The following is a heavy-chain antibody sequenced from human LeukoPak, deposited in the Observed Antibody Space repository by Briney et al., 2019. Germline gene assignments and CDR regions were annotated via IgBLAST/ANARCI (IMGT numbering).Heavy chain of an antibody. CDR2: FDPEDGET. D-gene: IGHD2-2*01. Sequence: ASVKVSCKVSGYTLTQLSMHWVRQAPGNRLEWMGGFDPEDGETIYAQKFQRRVTMTEDTSTDTAYMEQSSLRSEDTAVYYCATLPLDCSSTSCYVWGQGTLVTVSS. V-gene: IGHV1-24*01. CDR1: GYTLTQLS. J-gene: IGHJ4*02. CDR3: ATLPLDCSSTSCYV.